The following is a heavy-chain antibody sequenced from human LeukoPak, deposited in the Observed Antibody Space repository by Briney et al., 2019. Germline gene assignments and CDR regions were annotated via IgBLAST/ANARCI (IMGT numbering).Heavy chain of an antibody. V-gene: IGHV4-4*07. Sequence: PSETLSLTCTVSGGSISSYYWSWIRQPAGKGLEWIGRIYTSGSTNYNPSLKSRVTMSVDTSKNQFSLKLSSVTAADTAVYYCARETSIVVVPAATYDAFDIWGQGTMVTVSS. J-gene: IGHJ3*02. D-gene: IGHD2-2*01. CDR1: GGSISSYY. CDR3: ARETSIVVVPAATYDAFDI. CDR2: IYTSGST.